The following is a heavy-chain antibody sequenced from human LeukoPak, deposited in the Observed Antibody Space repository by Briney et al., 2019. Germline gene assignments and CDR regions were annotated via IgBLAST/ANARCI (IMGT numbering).Heavy chain of an antibody. V-gene: IGHV3-23*01. CDR2: ISGSGSNT. D-gene: IGHD5-24*01. CDR1: GFTFNNYA. Sequence: GGSLRLSCAASGFTFNNYAMSWVRQAPGKGLEWASTISGSGSNTYYADSVKGRFTISRDNSKNTLYLQMNSLRAEDTAVYYCAKSVRGYTYHFDCWGQGTLVTVSS. CDR3: AKSVRGYTYHFDC. J-gene: IGHJ4*02.